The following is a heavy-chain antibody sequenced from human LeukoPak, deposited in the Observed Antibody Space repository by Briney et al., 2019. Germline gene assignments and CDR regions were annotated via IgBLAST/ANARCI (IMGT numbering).Heavy chain of an antibody. V-gene: IGHV3-48*01. CDR3: ARDPMTTVTTGLDY. CDR2: ISSRSITI. Sequence: PGESLRLSCAGSGFALKSYSLTWVRQAPGKGLEWVSYISSRSITIDYADSVKGRFTISRDNAKNSLYLQMNSLRAEDTAVYYCARDPMTTVTTGLDYWGQGTLVTVSS. J-gene: IGHJ4*02. CDR1: GFALKSYS. D-gene: IGHD4-11*01.